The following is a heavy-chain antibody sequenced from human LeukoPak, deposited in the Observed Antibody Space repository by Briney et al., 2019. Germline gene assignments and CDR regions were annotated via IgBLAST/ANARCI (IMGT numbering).Heavy chain of an antibody. Sequence: GGSLRLSCAASGFTVSSNYMSWVRQAPGKGLEWVSSIYDGGSTYYADSVKGRFTISRHNSKNTLYLQMNSLTGEDTAVYYCAREAVRNGGLDYWGQGPLVTVSS. J-gene: IGHJ4*02. D-gene: IGHD3-10*01. CDR2: IYDGGST. V-gene: IGHV3-53*04. CDR1: GFTVSSNY. CDR3: AREAVRNGGLDY.